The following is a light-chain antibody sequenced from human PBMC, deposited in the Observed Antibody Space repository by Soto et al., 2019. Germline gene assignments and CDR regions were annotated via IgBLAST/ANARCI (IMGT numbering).Light chain of an antibody. Sequence: QSALTQPASVSGSPGQSITISCTGTSSDVGGYNYVSWYQHHPGKAPKLMIYEVSNRPSGVSNRFSGSKSGNTASLTSSGLQAEDEADYYCSSYTGSSTPGFGGGTKLTVL. CDR3: SSYTGSSTPG. CDR1: SSDVGGYNY. J-gene: IGLJ3*02. CDR2: EVS. V-gene: IGLV2-14*01.